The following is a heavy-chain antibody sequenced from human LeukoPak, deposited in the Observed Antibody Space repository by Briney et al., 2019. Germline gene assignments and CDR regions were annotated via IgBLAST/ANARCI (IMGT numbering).Heavy chain of an antibody. D-gene: IGHD3-22*01. Sequence: GGSLRLSCAASGFTVSSNYMSWVRQAPGKGLEWVSVIYSGGSTYYADSVKGRFTISRDNSKNTLYLQMNSLRAEDTAVYYCARSNYLEYYHDSSGYYRGYNWFDPWGQGTLVTVSS. CDR3: ARSNYLEYYHDSSGYYRGYNWFDP. J-gene: IGHJ5*02. CDR2: IYSGGST. CDR1: GFTVSSNY. V-gene: IGHV3-53*01.